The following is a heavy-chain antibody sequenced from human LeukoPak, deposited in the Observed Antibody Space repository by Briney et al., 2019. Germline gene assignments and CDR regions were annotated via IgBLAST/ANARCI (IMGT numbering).Heavy chain of an antibody. V-gene: IGHV3-48*01. CDR1: GLTFGSYS. Sequence: GGSLRLSCAASGLTFGSYSMSWVRQAPGRGLEWVSYISSSSSTIYYADSVKGRFIISRDNAKNSLYLQMNSLRAEDTAVYYCARDPYWSGNHYFDYWGQGTQVTVSS. D-gene: IGHD3-3*01. CDR2: ISSSSSTI. J-gene: IGHJ4*02. CDR3: ARDPYWSGNHYFDY.